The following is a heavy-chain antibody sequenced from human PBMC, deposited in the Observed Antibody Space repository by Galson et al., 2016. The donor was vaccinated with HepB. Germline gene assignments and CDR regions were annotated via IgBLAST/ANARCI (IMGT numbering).Heavy chain of an antibody. CDR3: ARDTIFGVVRGDAFDI. CDR1: GGSISSYY. D-gene: IGHD3-3*01. J-gene: IGHJ3*02. CDR2: IYYTGSN. Sequence: ETLSLTCTVSGGSISSYYWSWIRQSPGKGLEWIAYIYYTGSNNYNPSLKSRVTISVDTSKNQFSLKLSSVTAADTAVYYCARDTIFGVVRGDAFDIWGQGTMVTVSS. V-gene: IGHV4-59*01.